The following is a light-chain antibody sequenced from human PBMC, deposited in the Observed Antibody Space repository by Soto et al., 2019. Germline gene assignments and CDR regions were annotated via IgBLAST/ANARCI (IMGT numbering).Light chain of an antibody. CDR1: QGIRSY. J-gene: IGKJ5*01. Sequence: VIWMTQSPSLLSASTGDRVTISCRMSQGIRSYLAWFQQKPGKAPDLLIYGASSLQSGVPSRFSGSGSGTNFTLIISSLQPEDFATYYCQQYYTFPITFGQGTRLEMK. V-gene: IGKV1D-8*01. CDR3: QQYYTFPIT. CDR2: GAS.